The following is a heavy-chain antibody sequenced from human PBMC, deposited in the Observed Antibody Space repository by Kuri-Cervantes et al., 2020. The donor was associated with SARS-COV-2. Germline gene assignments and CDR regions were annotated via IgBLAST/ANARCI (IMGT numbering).Heavy chain of an antibody. V-gene: IGHV3-74*01. CDR2: VDGDGIDT. J-gene: IGHJ3*02. CDR3: ARGFSGYSYGDAFDI. D-gene: IGHD5-18*01. Sequence: GESLKISCGGSGFDFRIDWIHWIRQAPGKGLVWVARVDGDGIDTTYADSVKGRSTISRDNAKNSLYLQMNSLRAEDTAVYYCARGFSGYSYGDAFDIWGQGTMVTVSS. CDR1: GFDFRIDW.